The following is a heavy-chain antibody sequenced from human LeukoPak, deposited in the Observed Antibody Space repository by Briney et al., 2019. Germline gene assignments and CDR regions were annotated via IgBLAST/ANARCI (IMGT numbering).Heavy chain of an antibody. Sequence: TSETLSLTCAVYGGSFSGYYWSWIRQPPGKGLEWIGEINHSGSTNYNPSLKSRVTISVDTSKNQFSLKLSSVTAADTAVYYCARKSREFDYWGQGTLVTVSS. CDR1: GGSFSGYY. V-gene: IGHV4-34*01. CDR2: INHSGST. CDR3: ARKSREFDY. J-gene: IGHJ4*02.